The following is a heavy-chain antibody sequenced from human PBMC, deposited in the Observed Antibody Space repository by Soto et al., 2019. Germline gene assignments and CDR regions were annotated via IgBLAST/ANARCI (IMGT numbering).Heavy chain of an antibody. CDR3: ATMRYGSGSYKAPYYYYYYMDV. J-gene: IGHJ6*03. D-gene: IGHD3-10*01. Sequence: EVQLVESGGGLVQPGGSLRLSCAASGFTFSSYSMNWVRQAPGKGLEWVSYISSSSSTIYYADSVKGRFTISRDNAKNSRYLQMNCLRAEDTAVYYCATMRYGSGSYKAPYYYYYYMDVWGKGTTVTVSS. CDR2: ISSSSSTI. CDR1: GFTFSSYS. V-gene: IGHV3-48*01.